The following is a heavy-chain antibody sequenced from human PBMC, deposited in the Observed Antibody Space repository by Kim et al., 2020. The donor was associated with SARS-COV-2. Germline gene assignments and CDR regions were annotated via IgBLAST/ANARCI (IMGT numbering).Heavy chain of an antibody. CDR3: ARRAMYGDYLPFDY. J-gene: IGHJ4*02. V-gene: IGHV4-39*01. Sequence: TPSLTSRVTISVDTSKNQFSLNLSSVTAADTAVYYCARRAMYGDYLPFDYWGQGTLVTVSA. D-gene: IGHD4-17*01.